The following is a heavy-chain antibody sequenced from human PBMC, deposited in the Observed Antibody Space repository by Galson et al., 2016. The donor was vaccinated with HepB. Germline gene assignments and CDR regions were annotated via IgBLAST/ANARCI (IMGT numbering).Heavy chain of an antibody. CDR3: AKAKSLHQMGLAFDS. J-gene: IGHJ4*02. CDR1: GFTFDDFA. CDR2: IGFNGGNK. Sequence: SLRLSCAASGFTFDDFAMHWVRQAPGKGLEWVSGIGFNGGNKVYTDSVKGRFTISRDNAKNSLYLQIDSLRGEDTALYYWAKAKSLHQMGLAFDSWGQGTLVSVSS. V-gene: IGHV3-9*01. D-gene: IGHD3-3*02.